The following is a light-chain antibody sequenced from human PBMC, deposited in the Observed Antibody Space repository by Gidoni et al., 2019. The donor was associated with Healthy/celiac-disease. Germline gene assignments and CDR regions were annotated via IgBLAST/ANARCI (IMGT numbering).Light chain of an antibody. Sequence: QSVLTQPPSVSGAPGQRVTISCTWSSSNIGAGYDVHWYHQLPGTAPKLLIYVSSNRPSGVPDRLSGSKSGTSASLAITGLQAEDEADYYCQSYDSSLSGSGVFGGGTKLTVL. CDR2: VSS. J-gene: IGLJ2*01. CDR3: QSYDSSLSGSGV. CDR1: SSNIGAGYD. V-gene: IGLV1-40*01.